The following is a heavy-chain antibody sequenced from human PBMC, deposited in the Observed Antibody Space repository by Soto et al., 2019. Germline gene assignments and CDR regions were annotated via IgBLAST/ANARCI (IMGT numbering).Heavy chain of an antibody. D-gene: IGHD3-9*01. CDR2: IYWDDDK. CDR1: GFSLSSRKMG. Sequence: SGPTLVNPTQTLTLTCNFSGFSLSSRKMGVGWIRQPPGKALEWLALIYWDDDKRYRPSLNNRLTITKDTSKNQVLLTMTNSDPVDTATYYCAHTGYYDLLTFDYWGQGTLVTVSS. V-gene: IGHV2-5*02. CDR3: AHTGYYDLLTFDY. J-gene: IGHJ4*02.